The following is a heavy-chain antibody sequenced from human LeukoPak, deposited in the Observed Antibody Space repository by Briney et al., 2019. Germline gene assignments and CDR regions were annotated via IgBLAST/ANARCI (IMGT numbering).Heavy chain of an antibody. D-gene: IGHD3-22*01. V-gene: IGHV3-66*04. Sequence: TGGSLRLSCAASGFTVSSNYMSWVRQAPGKGLEWVSVIYSGGSTYYTDSVKGRFTISRDNSKNTLYLQMNSLRAEDTVVYYCAGLPAYYYDTSGFYFDYWGQGTLVTVSS. CDR2: IYSGGST. J-gene: IGHJ4*02. CDR3: AGLPAYYYDTSGFYFDY. CDR1: GFTVSSNY.